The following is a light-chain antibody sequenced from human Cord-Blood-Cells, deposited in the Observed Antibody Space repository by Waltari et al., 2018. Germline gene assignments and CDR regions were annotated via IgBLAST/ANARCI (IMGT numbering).Light chain of an antibody. V-gene: IGLV3-25*02. J-gene: IGLJ1*01. Sequence: SYELTQPPSVSVSPGQTARNTCSGDALPKRYAYWYQQKPGQAPVLVIYKDSERPSGTPERFSGSSSGTTVTLTISGVQAEDEADYYCQSADSSGTYVFGTGTKVTVL. CDR1: ALPKRY. CDR3: QSADSSGTYV. CDR2: KDS.